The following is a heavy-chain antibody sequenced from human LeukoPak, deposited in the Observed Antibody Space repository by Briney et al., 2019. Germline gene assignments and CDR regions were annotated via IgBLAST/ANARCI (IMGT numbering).Heavy chain of an antibody. J-gene: IGHJ6*03. CDR1: GYTFTSYG. Sequence: GASVKVSCKASGYTFTSYGISWVRQAPGQGLEWMGWISAYNGNTNYAQKLQGRVTMTTDTSTSTAYMELRSLRSDDTAVYYCAREVLLWFGEYYYYYMDVWGKGTTVTISS. V-gene: IGHV1-18*01. CDR2: ISAYNGNT. CDR3: AREVLLWFGEYYYYYMDV. D-gene: IGHD3-10*01.